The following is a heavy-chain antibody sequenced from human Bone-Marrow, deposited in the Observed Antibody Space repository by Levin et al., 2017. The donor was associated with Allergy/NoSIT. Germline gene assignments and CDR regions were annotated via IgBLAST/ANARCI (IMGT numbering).Heavy chain of an antibody. CDR3: ARGVRFLEWLSNPRPYYYYGMDG. D-gene: IGHD3-3*01. CDR1: GGSLNNYA. CDR2: IIPSFGAT. Sequence: GGSLRLSCKASGGSLNNYAISWVRQAPGQGLEWMGGIIPSFGATNYAQTFQDRVTITADESTNRAYMELRGLRSEDTAVYYCARGVRFLEWLSNPRPYYYYGMDGWGQGTTVTVSS. J-gene: IGHJ6*02. V-gene: IGHV1-69*01.